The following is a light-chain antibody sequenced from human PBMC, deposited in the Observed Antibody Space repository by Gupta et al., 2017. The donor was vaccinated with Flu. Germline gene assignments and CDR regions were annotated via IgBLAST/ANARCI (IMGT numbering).Light chain of an antibody. CDR3: QQTYIMPAT. J-gene: IGKJ2*01. Sequence: DIQMTQSPSPLYASLGDRIRITCRASEDINTYLNWYQQRPGESPKLLIYSASILQGGVPSKFSGSGSGTDFTLTISNVQPGDFAAYYCQQTYIMPATFGQGTKLEI. CDR1: EDINTY. V-gene: IGKV1-39*01. CDR2: SAS.